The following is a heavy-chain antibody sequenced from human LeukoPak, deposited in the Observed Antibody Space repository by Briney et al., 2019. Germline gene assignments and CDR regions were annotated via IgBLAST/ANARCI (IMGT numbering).Heavy chain of an antibody. D-gene: IGHD5-18*01. CDR1: GYSFPNDW. CDR3: VSVNTAMVPAFFHY. J-gene: IGHJ4*02. V-gene: IGHV5-51*01. CDR2: IYPSDSDT. Sequence: RGESLKISCQGSGYSFPNDWIGWVRQMPGKGLEYMGIIYPSDSDTRYSSSFQGQVTISADTSNSTAFLQWSSLKASDTAIYYCVSVNTAMVPAFFHYWGQGTLVTVSS.